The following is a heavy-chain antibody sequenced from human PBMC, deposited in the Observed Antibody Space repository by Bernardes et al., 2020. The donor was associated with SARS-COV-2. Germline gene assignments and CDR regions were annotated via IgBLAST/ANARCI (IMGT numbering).Heavy chain of an antibody. CDR1: GYSLTNYW. D-gene: IGHD3-10*01. V-gene: IGHV5-51*01. CDR3: ALAGTWRGPFDY. Sequence: GESLKISCKGSGYSLTNYWIGWVRQMPGKGLEWMGVIYPGDSDTIYSPSFQGQVTISVDKSISTAYLQWSSLKASDTAMYYCALAGTWRGPFDYWGQGSLVTVSS. J-gene: IGHJ4*02. CDR2: IYPGDSDT.